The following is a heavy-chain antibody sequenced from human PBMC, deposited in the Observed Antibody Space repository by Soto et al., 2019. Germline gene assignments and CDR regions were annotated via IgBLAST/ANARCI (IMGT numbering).Heavy chain of an antibody. CDR3: ARVQLLASHI. V-gene: IGHV3-21*01. Sequence: EVQLVESGGGLVKPGGSLRLSCAASGFTFSSYSMNWVRQAPGKGLEWVSTITTSSTSIYYADSVKGRFTMFRDNANNSLYLQMNRLRVEDTAVYYCARVQLLASHIWGQGTMVTVSS. D-gene: IGHD6-19*01. CDR2: ITTSSTSI. CDR1: GFTFSSYS. J-gene: IGHJ3*02.